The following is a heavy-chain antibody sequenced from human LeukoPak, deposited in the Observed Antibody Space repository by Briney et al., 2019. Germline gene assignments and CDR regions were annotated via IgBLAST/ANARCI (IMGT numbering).Heavy chain of an antibody. CDR1: GGSITTSSYY. D-gene: IGHD2/OR15-2a*01. CDR3: ARAFRARYFDL. V-gene: IGHV4-39*01. CDR2: IYYSGSA. Sequence: SETLSLTCTVAGGSITTSSYYWGWIRQPPGKGLEWIGIIYYSGSAYYNPSLKGRVTISVDTSKNQFSLKLSSVTAADTAVYYCARAFRARYFDLWGRGTLVTVSS. J-gene: IGHJ2*01.